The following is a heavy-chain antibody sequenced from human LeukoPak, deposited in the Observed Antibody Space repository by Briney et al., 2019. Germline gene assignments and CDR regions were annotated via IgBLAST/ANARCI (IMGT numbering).Heavy chain of an antibody. CDR1: GYTFTGYY. Sequence: GASVKVSCKASGYTFTGYYMHWVRQAPGQGLEWMGWINPNSGGTNYAQKFQGRVTMTRDTSISTAYMELSRLRSDDTAVYYCATVSEVVVPLHWFDPWGQGTLVTVSS. J-gene: IGHJ5*02. CDR3: ATVSEVVVPLHWFDP. D-gene: IGHD3-22*01. CDR2: INPNSGGT. V-gene: IGHV1-2*02.